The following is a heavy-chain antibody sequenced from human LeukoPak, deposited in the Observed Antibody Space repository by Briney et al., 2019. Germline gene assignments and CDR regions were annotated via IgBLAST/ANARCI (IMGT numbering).Heavy chain of an antibody. CDR2: FSGSGGST. D-gene: IGHD2-2*02. J-gene: IGHJ5*02. Sequence: PGRSLRLSCAASGFTSSSYAMSWVRQAPRKGLEWVSTFSGSGGSTYYADSVKGRFTISKDNSKNTLFLQMNSLRAEDTAVYYCAGGDCSSTSWYIFDPWGQGTLVTVSS. CDR1: GFTSSSYA. V-gene: IGHV3-23*01. CDR3: AGGDCSSTSWYIFDP.